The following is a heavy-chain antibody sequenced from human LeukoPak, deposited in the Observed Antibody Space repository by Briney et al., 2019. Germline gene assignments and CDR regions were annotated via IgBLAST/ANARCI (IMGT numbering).Heavy chain of an antibody. Sequence: ASVKVSCKASGYTFTGYYMHWVRQAPGQGLEWMGWINPNSGGTNYAQKFQGWVTMTRDTSTSTVYMELSSLRSEDTAVYYCARSGYSSGWYPDFDYWGQGTLVTVSS. CDR3: ARSGYSSGWYPDFDY. D-gene: IGHD6-19*01. CDR1: GYTFTGYY. J-gene: IGHJ4*02. CDR2: INPNSGGT. V-gene: IGHV1-2*04.